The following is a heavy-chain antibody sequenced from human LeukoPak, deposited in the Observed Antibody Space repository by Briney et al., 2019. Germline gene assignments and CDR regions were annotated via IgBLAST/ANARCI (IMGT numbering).Heavy chain of an antibody. J-gene: IGHJ4*02. CDR1: GYTFTGYY. Sequence: ASVKVSCKASGYTFTGYYLHWVRQAPGQGLELMGGINPNSGVPNVAQRFQGRVTMTRATSLNTSYMELSRLRSDDTAVYYCARQGALVKGIDYWGQGTLVTVSS. V-gene: IGHV1-2*02. CDR3: ARQGALVKGIDY. CDR2: INPNSGVP. D-gene: IGHD2-2*01.